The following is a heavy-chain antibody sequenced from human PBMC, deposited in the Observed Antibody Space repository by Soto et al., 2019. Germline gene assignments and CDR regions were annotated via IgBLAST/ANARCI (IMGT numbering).Heavy chain of an antibody. D-gene: IGHD1-26*01. Sequence: QVQLQESGPGLMKPSETLSLICTVSGGSMSGYHWTWIRQSPGQEMECIGSVFGSGSTKSNPSLRIRVAISMDASKGQFSLTRSSVTAADTAVYECASCLYSAGSRLRFLRWGQGTLVTVSS. J-gene: IGHJ1*01. V-gene: IGHV4-59*12. CDR1: GGSMSGYH. CDR2: VFGSGST. CDR3: ASCLYSAGSRLRFLR.